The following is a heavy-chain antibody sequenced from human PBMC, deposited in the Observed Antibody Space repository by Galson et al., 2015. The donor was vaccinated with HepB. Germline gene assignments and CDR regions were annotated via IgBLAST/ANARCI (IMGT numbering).Heavy chain of an antibody. J-gene: IGHJ3*02. CDR1: GFTFSSYW. D-gene: IGHD1-1*01. Sequence: SLRLSCAASGFTFSSYWMSWVRQAPGKGLEWVANIKQDGSEKYYVDSVKGRFTISRDNAKNSLYLQMNSLRAEDTAVYYCARPRYNWNDVGAFDIWGQGTMVTVSS. V-gene: IGHV3-7*03. CDR3: ARPRYNWNDVGAFDI. CDR2: IKQDGSEK.